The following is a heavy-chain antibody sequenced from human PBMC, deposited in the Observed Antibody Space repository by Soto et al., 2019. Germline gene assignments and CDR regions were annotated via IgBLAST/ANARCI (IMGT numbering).Heavy chain of an antibody. D-gene: IGHD3-3*01. CDR2: ISAYNGNT. CDR3: ARVRLRGRFLEWLMDPDSWFDP. Sequence: GASVKVSCKASGYTFTSYGISWVRQAPGQGLEWMGWISAYNGNTNYAQKLQGRVTMTTDTSTSTAYMELRSLRSDDTAVYYCARVRLRGRFLEWLMDPDSWFDPWGQGTLVTVSS. V-gene: IGHV1-18*04. J-gene: IGHJ5*02. CDR1: GYTFTSYG.